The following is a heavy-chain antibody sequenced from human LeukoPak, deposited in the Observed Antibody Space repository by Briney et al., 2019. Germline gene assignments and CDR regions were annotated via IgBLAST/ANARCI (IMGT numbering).Heavy chain of an antibody. CDR1: GYSFTSYW. CDR3: ARQPTFAMVRGVDDAFDI. CDR2: IYPRDSDT. J-gene: IGHJ3*02. V-gene: IGHV5-51*01. D-gene: IGHD3-10*01. Sequence: GESLKISCRGSGYSFTSYWIAWVRQMPGKGLEWMGIIYPRDSDTRYSPSFQGQVTISADKSISTAYLQWSSLKASDTAMYYCARQPTFAMVRGVDDAFDIWGQGTMVTVSS.